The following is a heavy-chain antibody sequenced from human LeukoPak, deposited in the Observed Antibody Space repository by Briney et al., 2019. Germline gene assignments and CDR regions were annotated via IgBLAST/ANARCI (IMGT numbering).Heavy chain of an antibody. V-gene: IGHV3-23*01. CDR2: ISGSGCST. CDR3: AKVHAYYYDSSGYYTDY. J-gene: IGHJ4*02. Sequence: PGGSLRLSCAASGFTFSSYAMSWVRQAPGKGLEWVSVISGSGCSTYYADSVKGRFTISRDNSKNMLYLQMNSLRAEDTAVYYCAKVHAYYYDSSGYYTDYWGQGSLVTVSS. D-gene: IGHD3-22*01. CDR1: GFTFSSYA.